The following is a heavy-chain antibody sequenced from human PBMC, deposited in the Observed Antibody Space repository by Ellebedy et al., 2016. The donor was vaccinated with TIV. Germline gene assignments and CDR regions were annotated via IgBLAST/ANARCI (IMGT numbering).Heavy chain of an antibody. Sequence: GESLKISCKGSGYRFSDYWIGWVRQLPGKGLEWMGKIFPRDPETIYSPSFQGQVPISADQSVTTAHLQWNSLRASDTAMYYCAAKNVHNSGLLGDAFDVWGQGTFVTVSS. CDR1: GYRFSDYW. V-gene: IGHV5-51*01. CDR2: IFPRDPET. CDR3: AAKNVHNSGLLGDAFDV. D-gene: IGHD6-19*01. J-gene: IGHJ3*01.